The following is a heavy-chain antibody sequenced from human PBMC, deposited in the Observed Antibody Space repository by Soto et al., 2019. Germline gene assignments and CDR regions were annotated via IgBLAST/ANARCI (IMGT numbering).Heavy chain of an antibody. CDR3: ARDAESYDYVWGSYRDTRDWYFDL. CDR1: GGTFSSYT. J-gene: IGHJ2*01. Sequence: QVQLVQSGAEVKKPGSSVKVSCKASGGTFSSYTISWVRQAPGQGLEWMGRIIPILGIANYAQKFQGRVTITADKSTSTAYMELSSLRSEDTAVDYCARDAESYDYVWGSYRDTRDWYFDLWGRGTLVTVSS. V-gene: IGHV1-69*08. CDR2: IIPILGIA. D-gene: IGHD3-16*02.